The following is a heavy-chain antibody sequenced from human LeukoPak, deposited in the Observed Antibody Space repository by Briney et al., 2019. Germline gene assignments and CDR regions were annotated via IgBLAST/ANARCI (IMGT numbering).Heavy chain of an antibody. CDR2: ISYDGSNK. V-gene: IGHV3-30*18. CDR1: GFTFSSYG. Sequence: GGSLRLSCAASGFTFSSYGMHWVRQAPGKGLEWVAVISYDGSNKYYADSVKGRFTISGDNSKNTLYLQMNSLRAEDTAVYYCAKPQSHYYCYGMDVWGQGTTVTVSS. J-gene: IGHJ6*02. CDR3: AKPQSHYYCYGMDV.